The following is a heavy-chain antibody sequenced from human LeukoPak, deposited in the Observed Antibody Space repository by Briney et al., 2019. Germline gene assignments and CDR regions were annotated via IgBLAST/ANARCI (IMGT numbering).Heavy chain of an antibody. CDR1: GGTFSSYT. CDR2: IIPILGIA. J-gene: IGHJ4*02. V-gene: IGHV1-69*02. D-gene: IGHD2-15*01. CDR3: ARQYCSGGSCYHIPLDY. Sequence: SVKVSCKASGGTFSSYTISWVRQAPGQGLEWMGRIIPILGIANYAQKFQGRVTITADKSTSTAYMERSSLRSEDTAVYYCARQYCSGGSCYHIPLDYWGQGTLVTVSS.